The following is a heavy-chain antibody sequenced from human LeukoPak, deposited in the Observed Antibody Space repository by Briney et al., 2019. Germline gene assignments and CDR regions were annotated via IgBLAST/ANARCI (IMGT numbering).Heavy chain of an antibody. V-gene: IGHV1-18*01. CDR2: ISTYNGNT. J-gene: IGHJ4*02. CDR3: ARDRMDTGTYFDY. Sequence: SVKVSCKSSGYTFTTYGITWVRQAAGQGIEWMGWISTYNGNTNYAQKLQGRVTITTDTSTSTAYMEARSLRSDDTAMYYCARDRMDTGTYFDYWGQGTLVTVAS. CDR1: GYTFTTYG. D-gene: IGHD5-18*01.